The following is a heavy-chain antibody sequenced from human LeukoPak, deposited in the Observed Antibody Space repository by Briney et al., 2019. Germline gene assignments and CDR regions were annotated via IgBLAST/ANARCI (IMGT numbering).Heavy chain of an antibody. Sequence: AAVKVSCKSSGFTFTDEYIHWVRQAPGQGLEWMGWINPYSGAINYAQKFQGRVTLTRDTSISTAYMELSRLTSGDTAVYYCARDPKSQLLLDYWGQGTLDTLSS. CDR3: ARDPKSQLLLDY. D-gene: IGHD2-2*01. V-gene: IGHV1-2*02. J-gene: IGHJ4*02. CDR1: GFTFTDEY. CDR2: INPYSGAI.